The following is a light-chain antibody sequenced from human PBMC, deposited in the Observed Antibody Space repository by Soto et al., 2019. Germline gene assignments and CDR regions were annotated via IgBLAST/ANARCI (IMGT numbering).Light chain of an antibody. V-gene: IGLV2-23*02. CDR2: EVS. CDR3: CSYAGSSTLV. Sequence: ALTQPASVSGSPGQSITISCTGTSSDVGSYNLVSWYQHHPGKAPKLMIYEVSKRPSGVSNRFSGSKSGNTASLTISGLQAEDEADYYCCSYAGSSTLVFGTGTKVTVL. CDR1: SSDVGSYNL. J-gene: IGLJ1*01.